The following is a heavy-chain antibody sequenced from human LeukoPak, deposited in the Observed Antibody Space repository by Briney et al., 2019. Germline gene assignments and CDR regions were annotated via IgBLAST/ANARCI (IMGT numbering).Heavy chain of an antibody. J-gene: IGHJ6*02. CDR2: ISSSGSTI. D-gene: IGHD3-10*01. CDR1: GFTFSSYE. CDR3: ARDSWTDYYGSGSPSDGMDV. Sequence: PGGSLRLSCAASGFTFSSYEMNWVRQAPGKGLEWVSYISSSGSTIYYADSVKGRFTISRDNAKNSLYLPMNSLRAEDTAVYYCARDSWTDYYGSGSPSDGMDVWGQGTTVTVSS. V-gene: IGHV3-48*03.